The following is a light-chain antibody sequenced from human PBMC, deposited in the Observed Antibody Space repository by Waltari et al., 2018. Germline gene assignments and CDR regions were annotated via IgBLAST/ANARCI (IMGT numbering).Light chain of an antibody. CDR1: QSVSSY. CDR2: DAS. J-gene: IGKJ5*01. Sequence: EIVLTQSPATLSLSPGERATLSCRASQSVSSYLAWYQQKPGQAPRLLIYDASNRATGIPARFSGSGSGTDFTLTSSSLEPEDFAVYYCQQRSNWPITFGQGIRLEI. CDR3: QQRSNWPIT. V-gene: IGKV3-11*01.